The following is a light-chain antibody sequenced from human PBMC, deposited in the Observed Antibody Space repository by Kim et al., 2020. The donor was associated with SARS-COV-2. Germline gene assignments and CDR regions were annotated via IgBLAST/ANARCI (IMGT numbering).Light chain of an antibody. J-gene: IGLJ3*02. CDR1: SLRKYY. Sequence: LGQTVRIKCQGDSLRKYYGAWYQQRPGQAPVLLIYNKNTRPSGISDRFSASTSGNTASLTITGAQAEDEADYYCNSRDNTADRLGVFGGGTKVTVL. V-gene: IGLV3-19*01. CDR2: NKN. CDR3: NSRDNTADRLGV.